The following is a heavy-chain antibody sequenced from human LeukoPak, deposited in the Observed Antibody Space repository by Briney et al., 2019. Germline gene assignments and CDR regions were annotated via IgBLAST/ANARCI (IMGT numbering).Heavy chain of an antibody. CDR3: ARGEAVAEY. V-gene: IGHV4-39*07. Sequence: SETLSLTCTVSGGSISSSSYYWGWIRQPPGKGLEWIGSIYYSGSTYYNPSLKSRVTISVDTSKNQFSLKLSSVTAADTAVYYCARGEAVAEYWGQGTLVTVSS. CDR2: IYYSGST. CDR1: GGSISSSSYY. J-gene: IGHJ4*02. D-gene: IGHD6-19*01.